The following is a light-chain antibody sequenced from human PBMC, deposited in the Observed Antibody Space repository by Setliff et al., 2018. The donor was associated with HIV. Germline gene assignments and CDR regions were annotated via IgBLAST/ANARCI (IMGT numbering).Light chain of an antibody. V-gene: IGLV2-14*03. Sequence: LTQPASVSGSPGQSITISCTGTRSDVGGYNYVSWYQQHPGKAPKLIIYEVRNRPSGVSNRFSGSKSGNTASLTISGLQAEDEADYYCSSYAITNTLPFGTGTKVTVL. CDR1: RSDVGGYNY. CDR3: SSYAITNTLP. CDR2: EVR. J-gene: IGLJ1*01.